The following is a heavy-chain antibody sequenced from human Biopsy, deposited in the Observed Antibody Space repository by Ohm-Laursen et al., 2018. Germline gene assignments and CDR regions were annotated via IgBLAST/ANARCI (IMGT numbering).Heavy chain of an antibody. J-gene: IGHJ4*02. D-gene: IGHD2-8*01. CDR3: ARDPLNGHKHFDY. CDR2: INCKTGAT. Sequence: GASVKVSCKVPSYTFTDYNIHWMRQAPGQGLEWLGYINCKTGATNYAQKLQGTVTMTRDTSISTAYLALGSLRSADTAIYYCARDPLNGHKHFDYWGQGSLVTVSS. CDR1: SYTFTDYN. V-gene: IGHV1-2*02.